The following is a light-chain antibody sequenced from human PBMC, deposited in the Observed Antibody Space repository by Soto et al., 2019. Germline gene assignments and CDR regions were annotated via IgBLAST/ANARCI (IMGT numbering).Light chain of an antibody. Sequence: QFVPTQAPSASGTPGQRVTISCSGSSSNIGTNTVNWYRQLPGTASKLLIYNDNQRPSGVPDRFSGSKSDTSAALAISGLQSDDEADYYCAAWDGSLKGVVFGGGTKHTVL. CDR3: AAWDGSLKGVV. V-gene: IGLV1-44*01. CDR1: SSNIGTNT. J-gene: IGLJ2*01. CDR2: NDN.